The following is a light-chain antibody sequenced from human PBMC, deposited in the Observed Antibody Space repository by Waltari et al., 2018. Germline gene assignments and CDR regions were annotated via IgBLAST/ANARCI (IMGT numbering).Light chain of an antibody. CDR3: SSYTRTTIGLYV. J-gene: IGLJ1*01. CDR2: DVS. CDR1: SSDVGDYNY. V-gene: IGLV2-14*03. Sequence: QSALTQPASVSGSPGQSITISCTGTSSDVGDYNYVSWYQQDTGKAPKLLIYDVSNRPSWVSIRFSGSKSGNTASLTISGLQAEDEADYYCSSYTRTTIGLYVFGTGTKVTVL.